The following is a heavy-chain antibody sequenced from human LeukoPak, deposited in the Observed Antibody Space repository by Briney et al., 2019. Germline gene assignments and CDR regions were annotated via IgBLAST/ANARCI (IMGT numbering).Heavy chain of an antibody. CDR1: GFTSSSYG. D-gene: IGHD1-26*01. V-gene: IGHV3-30*02. J-gene: IGHJ3*02. Sequence: GGSLRLSCAASGFTSSSYGMHWVRQAPGKGLEWVSFIRYDGSNKYYADSVKGRFTISRDNSKNTLYLQMNSLRAEDTAVYYCARDRGVGATYGAFDIWGQGTMVTVSS. CDR2: IRYDGSNK. CDR3: ARDRGVGATYGAFDI.